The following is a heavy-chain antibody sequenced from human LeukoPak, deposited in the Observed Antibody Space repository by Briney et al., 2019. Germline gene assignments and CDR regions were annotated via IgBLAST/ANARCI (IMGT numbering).Heavy chain of an antibody. V-gene: IGHV4-61*05. J-gene: IGHJ4*02. CDR2: IYYSGST. D-gene: IGHD3-3*01. Sequence: TSETLSLTCTISGGSISSSSYYRGWIRQPPGKGLEWIGYIYYSGSTNYNPSLKSRVTISVDTSKNQFSLKLSSVTAADTAVYYCARPLGYDFWSGYLYWGQGTLVTVSS. CDR1: GGSISSSSYY. CDR3: ARPLGYDFWSGYLY.